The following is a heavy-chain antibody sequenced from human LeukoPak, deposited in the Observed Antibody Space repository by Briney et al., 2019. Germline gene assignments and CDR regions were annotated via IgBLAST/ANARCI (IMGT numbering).Heavy chain of an antibody. Sequence: SVKVSCKASGGTFSSYAISWVRQAPGQGLEWMGGIIPIFGTANYAQKFQGRVTITADESTSTAYMELSSLRSEDTAVYYCARVGTYYYNSSGHNFDYWGQGTLVTVSS. D-gene: IGHD3-22*01. V-gene: IGHV1-69*01. CDR1: GGTFSSYA. CDR3: ARVGTYYYNSSGHNFDY. CDR2: IIPIFGTA. J-gene: IGHJ4*02.